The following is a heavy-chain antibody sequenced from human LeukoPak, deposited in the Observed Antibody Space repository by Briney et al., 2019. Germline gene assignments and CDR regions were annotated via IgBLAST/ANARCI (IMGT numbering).Heavy chain of an antibody. J-gene: IGHJ4*02. CDR2: IRYDGSNK. CDR3: ARGVPLYSSGWLTFYFDY. Sequence: GGSLRLSCAASGFTFSSYGMHWVRQAPGKGLEWVAFIRYDGSNKYYADSVKGRFTISRDNAKNSLYLQMNSLRAEDTAVYYCARGVPLYSSGWLTFYFDYWGQGTLVTVSS. D-gene: IGHD6-19*01. CDR1: GFTFSSYG. V-gene: IGHV3-30*02.